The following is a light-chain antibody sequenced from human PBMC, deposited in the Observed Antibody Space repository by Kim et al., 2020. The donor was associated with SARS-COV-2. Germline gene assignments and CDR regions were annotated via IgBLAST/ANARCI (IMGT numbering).Light chain of an antibody. CDR3: QVWDSSSDHWL. CDR2: SDN. Sequence: APGKSARITCGGDNIGSKSVHWYQQRPGQAPVLVIYSDNYRPSGIPERFSGSNSGNTATLTISRVEAGDEADYYCQVWDSSSDHWLFGGGTQLTVL. V-gene: IGLV3-21*04. J-gene: IGLJ2*01. CDR1: NIGSKS.